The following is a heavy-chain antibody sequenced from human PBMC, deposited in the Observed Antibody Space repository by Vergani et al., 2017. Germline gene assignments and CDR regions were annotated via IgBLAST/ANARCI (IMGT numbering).Heavy chain of an antibody. CDR2: VFRNGNV. V-gene: IGHV4-4*08. CDR3: ARDFGGEWYFDL. CDR1: GASIDSFY. Sequence: QVQLQESGPGLVRPSETLSLKCSVSGASIDSFYWSWIRQSPGKGLEWIGYVFRNGNVNYNPSFNFRVAIDTSNNELSLRVTSVTAAGTAVYYCARDFGGEWYFDLWGRGATVTVSS. D-gene: IGHD4-23*01. J-gene: IGHJ2*01.